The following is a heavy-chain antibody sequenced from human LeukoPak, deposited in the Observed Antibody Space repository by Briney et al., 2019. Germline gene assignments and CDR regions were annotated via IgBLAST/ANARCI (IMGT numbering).Heavy chain of an antibody. CDR3: ARVLAGEAYFDY. D-gene: IGHD6-19*01. CDR2: INSDGSST. J-gene: IGHJ4*02. Sequence: GGSLRLSCAASGFTFSSYWMHWVRQAPGKGLVWVSRINSDGSSTSYADSVKGRFTISRDNAKNTLYLQMNGLRAEDTAVYYCARVLAGEAYFDYWGQGTLVTVSS. CDR1: GFTFSSYW. V-gene: IGHV3-74*01.